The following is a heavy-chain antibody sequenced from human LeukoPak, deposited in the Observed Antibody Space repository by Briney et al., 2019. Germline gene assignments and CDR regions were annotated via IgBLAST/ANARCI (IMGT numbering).Heavy chain of an antibody. CDR1: GFTFSSYS. V-gene: IGHV3-21*04. J-gene: IGHJ4*02. Sequence: GGSLRLSCAASGFTFSSYSMNCVRQAPGKGLEWVSSISSGSSYIYYADSVKGRFTISRDNAKNSLYLQMNSLRAEDTAVYYCAKPGIVLLWFGEYPEDYWGQGTLVTVSS. D-gene: IGHD3-10*01. CDR2: ISSGSSYI. CDR3: AKPGIVLLWFGEYPEDY.